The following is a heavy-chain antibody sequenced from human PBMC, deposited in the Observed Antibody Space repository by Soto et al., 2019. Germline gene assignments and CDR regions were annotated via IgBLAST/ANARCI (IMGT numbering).Heavy chain of an antibody. Sequence: QVQLQQWGAGLLKPSETLSLTCAVYGGSFSGYYWSWIRQPPGKGLEWIGEINHSGSTNYNPSLKRRVPISVAPSKNQFSLKLSSVTAADTAVYYCARVPPPRRGSSWYGNWFDPWGQGTLVTVSS. V-gene: IGHV4-34*01. CDR1: GGSFSGYY. D-gene: IGHD6-13*01. CDR2: INHSGST. J-gene: IGHJ5*02. CDR3: ARVPPPRRGSSWYGNWFDP.